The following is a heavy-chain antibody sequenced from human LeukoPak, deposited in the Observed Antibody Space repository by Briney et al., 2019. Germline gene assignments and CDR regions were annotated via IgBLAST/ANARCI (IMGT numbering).Heavy chain of an antibody. D-gene: IGHD2-2*02. CDR1: GESFSDYY. V-gene: IGHV4-34*01. CDR2: INHTGST. Sequence: PSETLSLTCAVYGESFSDYYWIWIRQPPGKGLEWIGEINHTGSTNYNPSLTSRVTISVDTSNNQFSLKLSSVTAADTAVYYCARGHRGLGKVVPAAIGYWGQGTLVTVSS. J-gene: IGHJ4*02. CDR3: ARGHRGLGKVVPAAIGY.